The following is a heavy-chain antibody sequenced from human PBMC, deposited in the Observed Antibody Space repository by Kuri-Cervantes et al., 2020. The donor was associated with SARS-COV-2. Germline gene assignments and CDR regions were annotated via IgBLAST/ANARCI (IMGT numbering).Heavy chain of an antibody. D-gene: IGHD3-9*01. CDR3: ARRAGYYYFDY. J-gene: IGHJ4*02. CDR2: IYYSGRT. CDR1: GGSISSHY. V-gene: IGHV4-59*08. Sequence: LRPSCTVSGGSISSHYWGWIRQPPGKGLEWIGYIYYSGRTYYNPSLKSRVTISVDTSKNQFSLKLSSVTAADTAVYYCARRAGYYYFDYWGQGTLVTVSS.